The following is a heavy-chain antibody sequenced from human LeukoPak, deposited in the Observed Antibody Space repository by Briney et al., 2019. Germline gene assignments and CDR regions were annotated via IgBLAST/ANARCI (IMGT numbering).Heavy chain of an antibody. Sequence: SETLSLTCAVYGGSFSGYYWSWIRQPPGKGLEWIGEINHSGSTNYNPSLKSRVTISVDTSKNQFSLKLSSVTAADTAVYYCARVSIMITFGGANWFDPWGQGTLVTVSS. CDR2: INHSGST. CDR3: ARVSIMITFGGANWFDP. D-gene: IGHD3-16*01. J-gene: IGHJ5*02. CDR1: GGSFSGYY. V-gene: IGHV4-34*01.